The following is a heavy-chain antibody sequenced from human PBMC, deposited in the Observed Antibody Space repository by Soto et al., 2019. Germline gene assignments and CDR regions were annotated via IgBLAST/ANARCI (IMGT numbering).Heavy chain of an antibody. Sequence: QVQLQESGPGLVKPSQTLSLTCTVSGGSISSGDYYWSWIRQPPGKGLEWIGYIYYSGSTYYNPSLQSRVTISVDTSKNQFSRKLSSVTAADTAVYYCARLRWQHPRGLDYWGQGTLVTVSS. J-gene: IGHJ4*02. CDR2: IYYSGST. V-gene: IGHV4-30-4*01. CDR3: ARLRWQHPRGLDY. D-gene: IGHD1-26*01. CDR1: GGSISSGDYY.